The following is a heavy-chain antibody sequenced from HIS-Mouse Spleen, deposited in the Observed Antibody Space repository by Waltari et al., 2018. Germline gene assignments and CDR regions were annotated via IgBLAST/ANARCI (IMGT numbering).Heavy chain of an antibody. D-gene: IGHD6-13*01. V-gene: IGHV4-39*07. Sequence: QLQLQESGPGLVKPSETLSLPCTLSVGSISSSRYYWGWIRQPPGKGLEWIGSIYYSGSTYYNPSLKSRVTISVDTSKNQFSLKLSSVTAADTAVYYCAREIPYSSSWYDWYFDLWGRGTLVTVSS. CDR3: AREIPYSSSWYDWYFDL. CDR1: VGSISSSRYY. CDR2: IYYSGST. J-gene: IGHJ2*01.